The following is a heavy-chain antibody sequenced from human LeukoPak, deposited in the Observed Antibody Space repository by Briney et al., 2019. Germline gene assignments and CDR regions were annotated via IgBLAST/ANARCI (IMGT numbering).Heavy chain of an antibody. CDR1: GFPFGTYA. D-gene: IGHD3-22*01. Sequence: GGSLRLSCAASGFPFGTYAMSWVRQAPGKGLEWVAGSSGPSGRTYYADSVKGRFTISRDSSKNTLYLQMNSLRVDDAAVYYCARGSGFFLDLVYWGQGTLVTVSS. J-gene: IGHJ4*02. V-gene: IGHV3-23*01. CDR2: SSGPSGRT. CDR3: ARGSGFFLDLVY.